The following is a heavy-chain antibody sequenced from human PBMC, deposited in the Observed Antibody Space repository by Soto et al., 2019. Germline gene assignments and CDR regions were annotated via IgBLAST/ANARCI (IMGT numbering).Heavy chain of an antibody. CDR3: ARQASGYYYGWFDP. CDR2: IFYSGGT. Sequence: PSETLSLTCTVSGGSILDSTYYWAWIRQSPGKGLEWIGTIFYSGGTSYTPSLKSRVTMSVDTSNNQFSLKLSPVTAADTAVYYCARQASGYYYGWFDPWGQGTLVTVSS. D-gene: IGHD3-22*01. J-gene: IGHJ5*02. V-gene: IGHV4-39*01. CDR1: GGSILDSTYY.